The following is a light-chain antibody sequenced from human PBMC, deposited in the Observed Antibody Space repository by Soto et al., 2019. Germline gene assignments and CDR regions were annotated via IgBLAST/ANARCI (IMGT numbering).Light chain of an antibody. Sequence: DIQMTQSPSTLSASVGDRVTITCRASQSISSWLAWYQQKPGKAPKLLIYDASSLESGVPSRFSGSGSGKEFTLTISSLQPDDFATYYCQQYNSPSTFGQGTKVEIK. CDR2: DAS. V-gene: IGKV1-5*01. J-gene: IGKJ1*01. CDR1: QSISSW. CDR3: QQYNSPST.